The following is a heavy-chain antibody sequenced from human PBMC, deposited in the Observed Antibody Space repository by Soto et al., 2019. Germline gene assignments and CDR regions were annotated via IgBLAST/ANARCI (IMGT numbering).Heavy chain of an antibody. Sequence: QVQLVESGGGVVQPGRSLRLSCAASGFTFSRYGMHWVRQAPGKGLEWVAVIWYDGSNKYYADSVKGRFTIARDNSKNTLNLEMNSRRAEDTAVYYWASEGSGDHDLHYWGKGTLVTVSS. CDR1: GFTFSRYG. D-gene: IGHD3-10*01. J-gene: IGHJ4*02. CDR3: ASEGSGDHDLHY. CDR2: IWYDGSNK. V-gene: IGHV3-33*01.